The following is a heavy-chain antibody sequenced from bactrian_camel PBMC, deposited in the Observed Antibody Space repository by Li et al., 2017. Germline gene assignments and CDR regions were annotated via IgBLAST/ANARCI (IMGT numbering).Heavy chain of an antibody. CDR3: AAEYRISPAACRRILQLGHATY. D-gene: IGHD2*01. CDR2: INTGGGRT. V-gene: IGHV3S1*01. CDR1: GYSYNNHC. J-gene: IGHJ4*01. Sequence: HVQLVESGGGSVQTGGSLRLSCAGSGYSYNNHCMGWFRQAPGKEREGIARINTGGGRTYYADSVKGRFTISQDNAKKTLFLQVDSLKPEDTAMYSCAAEYRISPAACRRILQLGHATYWGPGTQVTVS.